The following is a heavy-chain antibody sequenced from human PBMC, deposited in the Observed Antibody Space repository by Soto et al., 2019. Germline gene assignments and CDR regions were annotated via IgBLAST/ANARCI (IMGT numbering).Heavy chain of an antibody. Sequence: GASVKVSCKTSGGTFSNDIITWVRQAPGQGLEWMGRIIPLLGIANYAQKFQGRVTITADKSTSTAYMELNSLRSEDTAVYYCARDSPIGSTFSGYDAIDYWGQGTLVTVSS. CDR1: GGTFSNDI. V-gene: IGHV1-69*04. CDR3: ARDSPIGSTFSGYDAIDY. J-gene: IGHJ4*02. D-gene: IGHD5-12*01. CDR2: IIPLLGIA.